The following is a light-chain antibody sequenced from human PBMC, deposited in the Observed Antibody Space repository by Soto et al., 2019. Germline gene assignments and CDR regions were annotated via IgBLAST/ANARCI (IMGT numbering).Light chain of an antibody. CDR3: QQYNSYPWT. CDR1: QGISSW. J-gene: IGKJ1*01. Sequence: DIQMTQSPSSVSASVGDIFTITCRASQGISSWLAWYQQKPGKAPKLRIYDASSLQSGVPSRFSGSGSGTEFTLTISSLQPDDFATYYCQQYNSYPWTFGQGTKVDIK. CDR2: DAS. V-gene: IGKV1D-16*01.